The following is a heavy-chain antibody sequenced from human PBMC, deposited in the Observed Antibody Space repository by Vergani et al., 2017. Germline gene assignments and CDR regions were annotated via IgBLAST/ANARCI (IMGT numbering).Heavy chain of an antibody. Sequence: QITLRESGPTLVKPTQTLTLTCTFSGFSLTTGGEGVGWIRQPPGRALEWLAFVYWNDDERYSPSLKSRVTITKDTSKNEVILTMATMDPVETATYYCVHRLGYFDWDGGFDVWGPGTMVTVSS. CDR1: GFSLTTGGEG. D-gene: IGHD3-9*01. CDR2: VYWNDDE. CDR3: VHRLGYFDWDGGFDV. V-gene: IGHV2-5*01. J-gene: IGHJ3*01.